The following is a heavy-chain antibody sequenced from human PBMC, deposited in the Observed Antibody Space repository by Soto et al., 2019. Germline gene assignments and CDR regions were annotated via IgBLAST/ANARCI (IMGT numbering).Heavy chain of an antibody. Sequence: SETLSLTCTVSGRSISSSSYYWGWIRQPPGKGLEWIGSIYYSGSTYYNPSLKSRVTISVDTSKNQFSLKLSSVTAADTAVYYCASQIITIFGVVTSPGTRPHYGMDVWGQGTTVT. J-gene: IGHJ6*02. CDR1: GRSISSSSYY. V-gene: IGHV4-39*01. D-gene: IGHD3-3*01. CDR3: ASQIITIFGVVTSPGTRPHYGMDV. CDR2: IYYSGST.